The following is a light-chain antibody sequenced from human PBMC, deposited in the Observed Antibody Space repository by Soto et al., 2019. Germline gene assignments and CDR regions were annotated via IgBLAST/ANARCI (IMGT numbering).Light chain of an antibody. Sequence: DIVMTQSPDSLAVSLGERATINCKSSQSVLYSSNNKNYLAWYQQKPGQPPKLLIYWASTRESGVPHRFSGSGSGTDFTLTISSLQAEDVAVYYCQQYYSNALTFGGGTKVEIK. J-gene: IGKJ4*01. CDR3: QQYYSNALT. CDR2: WAS. CDR1: QSVLYSSNNKNY. V-gene: IGKV4-1*01.